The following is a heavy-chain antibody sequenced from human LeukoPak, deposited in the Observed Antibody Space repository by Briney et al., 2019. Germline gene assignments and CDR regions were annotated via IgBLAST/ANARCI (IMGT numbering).Heavy chain of an antibody. CDR2: IYYSGST. CDR1: GGSLISTTYY. V-gene: IGHV4-39*07. CDR3: ARAPRTGAWDMITFGGVIVHGDAFDF. J-gene: IGHJ3*01. Sequence: SETLSLTCAVSGGSLISTTYYWGWIRQPPGKGLEWIGSIYYSGSTYYNPSLKSRVTVSVDMSKNQFSLQLSSVTAADAAVYYCARAPRTGAWDMITFGGVIVHGDAFDFWGQGTMVTVSS. D-gene: IGHD3-16*02.